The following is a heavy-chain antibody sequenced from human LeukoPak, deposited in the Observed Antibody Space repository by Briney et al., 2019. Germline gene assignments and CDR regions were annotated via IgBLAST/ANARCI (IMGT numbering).Heavy chain of an antibody. CDR2: IYYSGST. CDR3: ARVPPYGDYGYYYGMDV. J-gene: IGHJ6*02. Sequence: PSGTLSLTCTVSGGSISSYYSSWIRQPPGKGLEWIGYIYYSGSTNYNPSLKSRVTISVDTSKNQFSLKLSSVTAADTAVYYCARVPPYGDYGYYYGMDVWGQGTTVTVSS. V-gene: IGHV4-59*01. CDR1: GGSISSYY. D-gene: IGHD4-17*01.